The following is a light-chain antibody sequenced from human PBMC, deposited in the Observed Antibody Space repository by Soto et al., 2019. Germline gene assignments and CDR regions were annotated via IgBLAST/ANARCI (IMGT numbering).Light chain of an antibody. V-gene: IGLV1-40*01. CDR3: QSYDSSLV. Sequence: QAVVTQPPSVSGAPGQRVTISCTGSSSNIGAGYDVHWYQQLPGTAPKLLIYGNSNRPSGVPDRFSGSKSGTSASLAITGLQAEDEAEYYCQSYDSSLVFGGGTKLTVL. CDR1: SSNIGAGYD. J-gene: IGLJ2*01. CDR2: GNS.